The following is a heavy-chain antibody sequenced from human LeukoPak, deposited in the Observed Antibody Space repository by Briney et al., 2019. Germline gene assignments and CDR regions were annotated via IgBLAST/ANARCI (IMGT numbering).Heavy chain of an antibody. Sequence: GGSLRLSCGASGFTFSNAWMYWVRQGAGKGLEWVSRINRDGSSTSYADSVKGRFTVSRDNGNNTLYLQMHSLTPDDTAVYYCTRGASYGALRGGMDVWGQGTTVTVSS. D-gene: IGHD4-17*01. J-gene: IGHJ6*02. CDR2: INRDGSST. V-gene: IGHV3-74*01. CDR1: GFTFSNAW. CDR3: TRGASYGALRGGMDV.